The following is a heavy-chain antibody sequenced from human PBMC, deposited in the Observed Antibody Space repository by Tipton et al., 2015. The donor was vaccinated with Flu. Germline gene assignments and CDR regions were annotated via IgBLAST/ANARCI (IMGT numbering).Heavy chain of an antibody. D-gene: IGHD3-9*01. Sequence: VQLVQSGAEVKKPGESLKISCMGSGYSFSNYWIAWVRQMPGKGLEWMGSVFPGDSDTRYSPSFQGQVTISADKSISTAYLQWSRLEASDSAMYYCARRDAVTGYYNWFDPWGQGTPVPVSS. CDR3: ARRDAVTGYYNWFDP. V-gene: IGHV5-51*01. J-gene: IGHJ5*02. CDR1: GYSFSNYW. CDR2: VFPGDSDT.